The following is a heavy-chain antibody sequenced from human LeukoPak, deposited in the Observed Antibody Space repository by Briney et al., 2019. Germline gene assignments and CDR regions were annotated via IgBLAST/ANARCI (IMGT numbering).Heavy chain of an antibody. CDR3: ARAYSSGWFYYYYYYMDV. V-gene: IGHV7-4-1*02. CDR1: GYTFTSYA. J-gene: IGHJ6*03. D-gene: IGHD6-19*01. CDR2: INTNTGDP. Sequence: ASVKVSCKASGYTFTSYAMTWVRQAPGQGLEWMGWINTNTGDPTYAQGFTGRFVFSLDTSVSTAYLQISSLKAEDTAVYYCARAYSSGWFYYYYYYMDVWGKGTTVTVSS.